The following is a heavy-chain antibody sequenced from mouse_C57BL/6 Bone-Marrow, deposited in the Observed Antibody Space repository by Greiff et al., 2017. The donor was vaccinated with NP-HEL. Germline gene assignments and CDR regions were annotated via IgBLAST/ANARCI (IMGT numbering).Heavy chain of an antibody. CDR2: ISNGGGST. CDR1: GFTFSDYY. V-gene: IGHV5-12*01. D-gene: IGHD1-2*01. Sequence: EVMLVESGGGLVQPGGSLKLSCAASGFTFSDYYMYWVRQTPEKRLEWVAYISNGGGSTYYPDTVKGRFTISRDNAKNTLYLQMSRLKSEDTAMYYCARHWGTGYFCAMDYWGQGTSVTVSS. CDR3: ARHWGTGYFCAMDY. J-gene: IGHJ4*01.